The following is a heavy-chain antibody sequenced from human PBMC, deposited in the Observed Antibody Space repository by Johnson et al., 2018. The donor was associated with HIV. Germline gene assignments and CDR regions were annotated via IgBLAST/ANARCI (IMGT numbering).Heavy chain of an antibody. CDR3: ARVQWLILDALDI. V-gene: IGHV3-66*01. CDR2: FYSGGST. CDR1: GFTVSSNY. J-gene: IGHJ3*02. Sequence: VQLVESGGGVVRPGGSLRLSCAASGFTVSSNYMSWVRQAPGKGLEWVSAFYSGGSTYYADSVKGRCTISRDNSKNTLYLQMNSLRAEVTAVYYCARVQWLILDALDIWGQGTMVTVSS. D-gene: IGHD6-19*01.